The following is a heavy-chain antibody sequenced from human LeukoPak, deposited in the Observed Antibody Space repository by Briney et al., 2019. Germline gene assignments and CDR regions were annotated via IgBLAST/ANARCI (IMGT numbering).Heavy chain of an antibody. V-gene: IGHV3-23*01. D-gene: IGHD3-10*01. CDR2: ISGSGGSP. CDR3: AKNFAWFGELYFDY. CDR1: GFTFSSYA. J-gene: IGHJ4*02. Sequence: PGGSLRLSCADSGFTFSSYAMRWVRQAPGKGLEWVSAISGSGGSPYYADSVKGRFTISRDNSKNTLYLQMNSLRAEDTAVYYCAKNFAWFGELYFDYWGQGTLVTVSS.